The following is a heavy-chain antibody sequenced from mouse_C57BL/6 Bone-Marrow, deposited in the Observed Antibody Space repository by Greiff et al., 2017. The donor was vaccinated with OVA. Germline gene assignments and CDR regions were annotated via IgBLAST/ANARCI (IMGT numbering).Heavy chain of an antibody. Sequence: VQLQQSGPELVKPGASVKMSCKASGYTFTDYNMHWVKQSHGKSLEWIGYINPTNGGTSYNQKFKGKATLTVNKSSSTAYMELRSLTSEDSAVYYCAIGVYYYGSSPYAMDYWGQGTSVTVSS. CDR1: GYTFTDYN. CDR2: INPTNGGT. CDR3: AIGVYYYGSSPYAMDY. V-gene: IGHV1-22*01. J-gene: IGHJ4*01. D-gene: IGHD1-1*01.